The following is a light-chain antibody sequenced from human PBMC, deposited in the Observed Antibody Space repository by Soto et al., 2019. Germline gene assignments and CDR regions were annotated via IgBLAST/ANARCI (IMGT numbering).Light chain of an antibody. CDR2: AAS. CDR1: QAISSS. Sequence: DIQLTQSPSFLSASVGDRVTITCRASQAISSSLAWYQHNPGKAPKLLIYAASTLQNGVPSIFSGSGSGTEFTLTISNLQPEDFATYYCQHLNDYRYTFGQGTKVEIK. CDR3: QHLNDYRYT. V-gene: IGKV1-9*01. J-gene: IGKJ2*01.